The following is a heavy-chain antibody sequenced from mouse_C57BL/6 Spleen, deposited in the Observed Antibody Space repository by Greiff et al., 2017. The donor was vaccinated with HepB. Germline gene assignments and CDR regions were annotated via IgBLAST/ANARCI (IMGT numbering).Heavy chain of an antibody. Sequence: EVKLMESGPELVKPGDSVKISCKASGYSFTGYFMNWVMQSHGKSLEWIGRINPYNGDTFYNQKFKGKATLTVDKSSSTAHMELRSLTSEDSAVYYCARGGYYYGSSYGYFDVWGTGTTVTVSS. D-gene: IGHD1-1*01. J-gene: IGHJ1*03. V-gene: IGHV1-20*01. CDR3: ARGGYYYGSSYGYFDV. CDR1: GYSFTGYF. CDR2: INPYNGDT.